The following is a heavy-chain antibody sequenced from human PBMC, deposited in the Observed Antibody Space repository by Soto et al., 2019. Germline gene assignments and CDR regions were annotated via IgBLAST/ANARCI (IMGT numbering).Heavy chain of an antibody. CDR1: GFTFSSYA. Sequence: PGGSLRLSCAASGFTFSSYAMHWVRQAPGKGLEWVAVISYDGSNKYYADSVKGRFTISRDNSKNTLYLQMNSLRAEDTAVYYCARDQGSGYSYGSFDYWGQGTLVTVSS. D-gene: IGHD5-18*01. J-gene: IGHJ4*02. CDR3: ARDQGSGYSYGSFDY. CDR2: ISYDGSNK. V-gene: IGHV3-30-3*01.